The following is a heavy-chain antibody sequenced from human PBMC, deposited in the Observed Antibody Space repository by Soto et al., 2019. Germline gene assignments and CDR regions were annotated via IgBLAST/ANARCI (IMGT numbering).Heavy chain of an antibody. CDR1: GGSIRSEDYY. CDR2: ISYSGST. V-gene: IGHV4-30-4*01. CDR3: ARVRIVGSTNFDS. D-gene: IGHD1-26*01. J-gene: IGHJ4*02. Sequence: QVQLQESGPGLVKPSQTLSLTCTVSGGSIRSEDYYWSWIRQPPGKGLEWIGYISYSGSTAYKSFLRNRVIISVDTSKNQVSLKLTSATAADTAVYYCARVRIVGSTNFDSGGQGTLVTVSS.